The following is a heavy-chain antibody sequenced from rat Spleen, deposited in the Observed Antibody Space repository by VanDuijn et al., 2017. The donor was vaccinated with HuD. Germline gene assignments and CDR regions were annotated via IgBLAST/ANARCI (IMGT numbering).Heavy chain of an antibody. CDR3: ARAHTTGIRDWLAY. CDR1: GFSLSNYG. Sequence: QVQLKESGPGLVQPSQTLSLTCTVSGFSLSNYGVIWVRQPPGKGLEWMGVIWGNGSTKYNSALKSRLSISRDTSTSQVFLKMNSLQTEDTATYYCARAHTTGIRDWLAYWGQGTLVTVSS. V-gene: IGHV2-13*01. J-gene: IGHJ3*01. D-gene: IGHD1-9*01. CDR2: IWGNGST.